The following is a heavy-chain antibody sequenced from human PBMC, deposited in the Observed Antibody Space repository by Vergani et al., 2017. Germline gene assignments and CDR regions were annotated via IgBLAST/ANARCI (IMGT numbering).Heavy chain of an antibody. J-gene: IGHJ5*02. V-gene: IGHV3-21*01. D-gene: IGHD3-10*01. Sequence: EVQLVESGGGLVKPGGSLRLSCAASGFTFSSYSMNWVRQAPGKGLEWVSSISSSSSYIYYADSVKGRFTISRDNAKNSLYLQMNSLRAEDTAVYYCAKDLLTITMVRGVIGDWFDPWGQGTLVTVSS. CDR2: ISSSSSYI. CDR3: AKDLLTITMVRGVIGDWFDP. CDR1: GFTFSSYS.